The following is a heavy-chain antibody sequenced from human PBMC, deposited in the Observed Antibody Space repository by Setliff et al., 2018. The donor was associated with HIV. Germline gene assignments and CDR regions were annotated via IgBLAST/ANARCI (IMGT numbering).Heavy chain of an antibody. V-gene: IGHV3-66*02. CDR1: GFTLSNTY. CDR3: VKDSLPGGCDM. CDR2: LYGSGDT. J-gene: IGHJ3*02. D-gene: IGHD2-2*01. Sequence: GGSLRLSCAASGFTLSNTYMAWVRQAPGKRPEWVSTLYGSGDTYHADSVKGRFTLSRDTSKNTMYLQMNSLRHEDTALYYCVKDSLPGGCDMWGQGSMVTVSS.